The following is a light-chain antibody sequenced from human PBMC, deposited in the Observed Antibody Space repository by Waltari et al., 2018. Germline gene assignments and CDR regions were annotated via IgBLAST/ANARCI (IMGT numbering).Light chain of an antibody. J-gene: IGKJ1*01. Sequence: EIMLTQSPGTLSLSQGERATLSCRASQSVGRSLAWYQQKPGQAPGLVIYGASSRATGIPDRFTGSGSGTDFSLTISRLEPEEFAVYYCQHYVRLPATFGQGAKVEIK. CDR1: QSVGRS. CDR3: QHYVRLPAT. V-gene: IGKV3-20*01. CDR2: GAS.